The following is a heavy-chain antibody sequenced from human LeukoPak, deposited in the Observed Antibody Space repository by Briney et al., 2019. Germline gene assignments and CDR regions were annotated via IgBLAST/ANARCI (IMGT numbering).Heavy chain of an antibody. J-gene: IGHJ4*02. CDR2: IYYSGIT. V-gene: IGHV4-39*07. D-gene: IGHD2-2*01. CDR1: GGSISNSNSF. CDR3: ARARRGFGVVPAAPNDY. Sequence: KPSETLSLTCTVSGGSISNSNSFWAWIRQPPGKGLEWIGTIYYSGITHYSPSLKSRVTISVDTSKNQFSLKLSSVTAADTAVYYCARARRGFGVVPAAPNDYWGQGTLVTVSS.